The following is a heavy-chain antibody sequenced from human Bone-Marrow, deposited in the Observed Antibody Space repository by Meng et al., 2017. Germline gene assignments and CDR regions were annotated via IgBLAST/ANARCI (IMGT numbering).Heavy chain of an antibody. V-gene: IGHV4-4*07. J-gene: IGHJ6*02. D-gene: IGHD3-10*01. CDR3: ARDPALGWFGDSYGMDV. CDR1: GGSISSYY. Sequence: GSLRLSCTVSGGSISSYYWSWIRQPAGKGLEWIGRIYTSGGTNYNPSLKSRVTMSVDTSKNQFSLKLSSVTAADTAVYYCARDPALGWFGDSYGMDVWGQGTTVTVSS. CDR2: IYTSGGT.